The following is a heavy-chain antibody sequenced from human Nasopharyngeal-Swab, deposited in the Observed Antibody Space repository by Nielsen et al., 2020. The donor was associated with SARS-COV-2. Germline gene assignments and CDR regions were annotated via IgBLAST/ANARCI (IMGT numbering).Heavy chain of an antibody. D-gene: IGHD2-8*01. Sequence: SETLSLTCTVSGGSISSSSYYWGWIRQPPGKGLEWIGSIYYSGSTYYNPSLKSRVTISVDTSKNQFSLKLSSVTAADTAVYYCARASRVSAIEVDYWGQGTLVTVSS. CDR1: GGSISSSSYY. CDR3: ARASRVSAIEVDY. V-gene: IGHV4-39*07. J-gene: IGHJ4*02. CDR2: IYYSGST.